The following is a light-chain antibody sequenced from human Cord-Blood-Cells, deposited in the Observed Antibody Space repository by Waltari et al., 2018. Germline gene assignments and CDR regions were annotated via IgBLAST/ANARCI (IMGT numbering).Light chain of an antibody. CDR1: SSAVGGYNS. Sequence: QSALTQPASVSGSPGQSIPISCTATSSAVGGYNSVSWYQQHPGKAPKLMIYDVSNRPSGVSNRFSGSKSGNTASLTISGLQAEDEADYYCSSYTSSSTYVFGTGTKVTVL. CDR2: DVS. CDR3: SSYTSSSTYV. V-gene: IGLV2-14*03. J-gene: IGLJ1*01.